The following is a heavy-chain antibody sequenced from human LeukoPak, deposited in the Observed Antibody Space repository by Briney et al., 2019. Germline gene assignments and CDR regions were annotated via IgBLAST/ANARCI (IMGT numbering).Heavy chain of an antibody. J-gene: IGHJ4*02. V-gene: IGHV4-39*01. CDR3: ARHLSGTTMSHYFDF. D-gene: IGHD1-1*01. CDR1: GDSISSGRNY. CDR2: IYSSGNT. Sequence: SETLSLTCSVSGDSISSGRNYWGWIRQSPGKGLEWIASIYSSGNTHSNPSLKSRVSISVDTSKNQVSLKLYTVTASDAAIYYCARHLSGTTMSHYFDFWGQGTLVTVSS.